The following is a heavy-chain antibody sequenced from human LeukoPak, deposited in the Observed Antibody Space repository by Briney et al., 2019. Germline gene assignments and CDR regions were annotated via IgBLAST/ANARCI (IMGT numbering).Heavy chain of an antibody. J-gene: IGHJ6*03. CDR1: GFTFSDYY. CDR3: ARRVAAAGSTGLRYIDV. V-gene: IGHV3-11*04. Sequence: PGGSLRLSCAASGFTFSDYYMSWIRQAPGKGLEWVSYISSSGSIIYYADSVKGRFTISRDSAKNSLSLQMNSLRAEDTAVYYCARRVAAAGSTGLRYIDVWGKGTTVTVSS. D-gene: IGHD6-13*01. CDR2: ISSSGSII.